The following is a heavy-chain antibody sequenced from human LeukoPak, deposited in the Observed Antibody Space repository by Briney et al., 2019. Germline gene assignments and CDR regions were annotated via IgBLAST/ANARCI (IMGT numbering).Heavy chain of an antibody. CDR3: AKWVIAAAGTFDY. CDR1: GFTFSSYA. V-gene: IGHV3-23*01. D-gene: IGHD6-13*01. J-gene: IGHJ4*02. Sequence: AGSLRLSCAASGFTFSSYAMSWVRQAPGKGLEWVSAISGSGGSTYYADSVKGRFTISRDNSKNTLYLQMNSLRAEDTAVYYCAKWVIAAAGTFDYWGQRTLVTVSS. CDR2: ISGSGGST.